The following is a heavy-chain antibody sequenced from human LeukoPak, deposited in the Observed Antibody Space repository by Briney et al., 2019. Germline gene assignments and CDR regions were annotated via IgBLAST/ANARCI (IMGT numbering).Heavy chain of an antibody. CDR3: ATGKERDYFYMDV. J-gene: IGHJ6*03. V-gene: IGHV4-39*07. CDR2: LYFSGGT. Sequence: PSETLSLTCTVSCGSISSRSYYWRWIRQPPAKGLDWIRILYFSGGTLYHPSLSSRVTISLDRCKTEVSLRLPSVTAADTAVYYCATGKERDYFYMDVWAKGTTVTVSS. D-gene: IGHD1-26*01. CDR1: CGSISSRSYY.